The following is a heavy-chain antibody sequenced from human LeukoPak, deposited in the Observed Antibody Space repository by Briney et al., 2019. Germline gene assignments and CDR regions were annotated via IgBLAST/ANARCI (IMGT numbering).Heavy chain of an antibody. Sequence: GGSLRLSCAASGFTFSSYAMSWVRQAPWKGLEWVSVIYSGGSTYYADSVKGRFTISRDNSKNTLYLQMNSLRAEDTAVYYCARSTYYYGSSGYSLAEYFQHWGQGTLVTVSS. V-gene: IGHV3-66*01. CDR3: ARSTYYYGSSGYSLAEYFQH. J-gene: IGHJ1*01. D-gene: IGHD3-22*01. CDR2: IYSGGST. CDR1: GFTFSSYA.